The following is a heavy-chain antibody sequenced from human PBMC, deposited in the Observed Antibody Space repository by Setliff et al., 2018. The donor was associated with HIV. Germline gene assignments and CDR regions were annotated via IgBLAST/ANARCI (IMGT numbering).Heavy chain of an antibody. V-gene: IGHV1-69*05. Sequence: SVKVSCKASGGSFSSYALHWVRQAPGQGLEWMGNILPIFGTANYAQKFQGRVTITTDESTSTAYMELSSLRSEDTAVYYCARADPFFPPVRDYGSGSYYIYYYYYYGMDVWGQGTTVTVSS. CDR2: ILPIFGTA. J-gene: IGHJ6*02. CDR1: GGSFSSYA. D-gene: IGHD3-10*01. CDR3: ARADPFFPPVRDYGSGSYYIYYYYYYGMDV.